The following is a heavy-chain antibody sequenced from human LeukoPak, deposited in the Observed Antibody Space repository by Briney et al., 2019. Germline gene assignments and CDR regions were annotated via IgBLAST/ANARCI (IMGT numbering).Heavy chain of an antibody. D-gene: IGHD3-16*02. CDR3: AKKDDYVWGSYRQPFDY. Sequence: GGSLRLSCAVSGFTFTDYAMTWVRQAPGKGLEWVSGISGAGGGTYYAASVKGRFTISRDNSKNTLYLQMNSLRAEDTAVYYCAKKDDYVWGSYRQPFDYWGQGTLVTVSS. CDR2: ISGAGGGT. V-gene: IGHV3-23*01. CDR1: GFTFTDYA. J-gene: IGHJ4*02.